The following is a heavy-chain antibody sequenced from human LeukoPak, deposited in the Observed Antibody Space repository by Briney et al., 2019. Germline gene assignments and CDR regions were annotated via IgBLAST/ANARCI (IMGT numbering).Heavy chain of an antibody. CDR1: GFTFSSYS. CDR2: VSTGSNYI. J-gene: IGHJ4*02. D-gene: IGHD2-2*03. V-gene: IGHV3-21*04. CDR3: AARLDIVVVPAVSILGLDY. Sequence: GGSLRLSCTASGFTFSSYSLNWVRQAPGKGLEWVSSVSTGSNYIYYADSVKGRFTISRDNDKNSLYLQMNSLRAEDTAVYYCAARLDIVVVPAVSILGLDYWGQGTLVTVSS.